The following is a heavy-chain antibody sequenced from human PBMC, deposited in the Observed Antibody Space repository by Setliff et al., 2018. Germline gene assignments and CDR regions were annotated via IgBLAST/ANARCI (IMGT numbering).Heavy chain of an antibody. D-gene: IGHD4-17*01. V-gene: IGHV4-34*01. Sequence: SETLSLTCAVYGGSFSGYYWSWIRQTPGKGLQWIGEINNSRSANYNPSLKSRLTISVDTSKNQFSLKLSSVTAADTAVYYCTRGPNLYGDLDSWGLGTLVTVSS. CDR2: INNSRSA. CDR1: GGSFSGYY. J-gene: IGHJ4*02. CDR3: TRGPNLYGDLDS.